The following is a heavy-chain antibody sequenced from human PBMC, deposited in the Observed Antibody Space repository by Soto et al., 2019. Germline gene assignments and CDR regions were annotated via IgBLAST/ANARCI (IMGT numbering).Heavy chain of an antibody. V-gene: IGHV1-18*01. Sequence: AASVKVSCKASGYTFTNYDINWVRQAPGQGLEWMGWISAYNGDTNYAQKLQGRVTMTTDTPTSTAYMELRSLRSDDTAVYYCARSGLPDPVVVVGHTPFDPWGQGTLVTVSS. J-gene: IGHJ5*02. CDR2: ISAYNGDT. CDR1: GYTFTNYD. D-gene: IGHD2-15*01. CDR3: ARSGLPDPVVVVGHTPFDP.